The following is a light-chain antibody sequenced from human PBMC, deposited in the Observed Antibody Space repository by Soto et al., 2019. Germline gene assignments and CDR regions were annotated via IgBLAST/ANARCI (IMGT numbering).Light chain of an antibody. V-gene: IGKV3-15*01. CDR2: GAS. J-gene: IGKJ1*01. Sequence: EIVMKQSPATPSVTPGERATLSCRASQSVSSNLAWYQQKPGQAPRLLIYGASTRATGIPARFSGSGSGTEFTLTISSLQSEDFAVYYCQQYNNWPTWTFGQGTRWIS. CDR3: QQYNNWPTWT. CDR1: QSVSSN.